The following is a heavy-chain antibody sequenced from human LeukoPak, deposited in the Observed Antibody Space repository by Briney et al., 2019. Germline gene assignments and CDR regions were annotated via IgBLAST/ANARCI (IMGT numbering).Heavy chain of an antibody. J-gene: IGHJ4*02. Sequence: GGSLRLSCVASGFPFTNYAMSWIRQAPGKGLEWVSAISGSGGSTYYADSVKGRFTISRDNSKNTLYLQMNSLRAEDTAVYYCAKDHVTMIVVVIVEYFDYWGQGTLVTVSS. CDR2: ISGSGGST. D-gene: IGHD3-22*01. CDR3: AKDHVTMIVVVIVEYFDY. V-gene: IGHV3-23*01. CDR1: GFPFTNYA.